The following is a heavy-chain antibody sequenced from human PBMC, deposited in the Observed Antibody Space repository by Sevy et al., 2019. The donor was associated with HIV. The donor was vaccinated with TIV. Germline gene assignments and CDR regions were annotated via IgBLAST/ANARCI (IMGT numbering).Heavy chain of an antibody. CDR3: ATTKDYYESSGSPFDS. CDR2: FDPEDDET. D-gene: IGHD3-22*01. Sequence: ASVKVSCRVSGYTLTKLAMHWVRQAPGKGLEWMGSFDPEDDETIYAQKFQGRVMMTEDTSTDTAYMELTSLRSEDTAVYYCATTKDYYESSGSPFDSWGQGTLVTVSS. V-gene: IGHV1-24*01. J-gene: IGHJ4*02. CDR1: GYTLTKLA.